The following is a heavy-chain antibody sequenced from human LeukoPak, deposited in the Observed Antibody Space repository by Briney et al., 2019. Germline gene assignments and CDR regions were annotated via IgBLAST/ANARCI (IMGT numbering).Heavy chain of an antibody. CDR1: GFTFSSYW. CDR3: AREGDGFKFDY. V-gene: IGHV3-7*01. D-gene: IGHD5-24*01. Sequence: GSLRLSCAASGFTFSSYWMSWVRQAPGKGLEWVANIKQDGSEKYYVDSVKGRFTISRDNAKNSLYLQMNSLRVEDTAVYYCAREGDGFKFDYWGQGTLVTVSS. J-gene: IGHJ4*02. CDR2: IKQDGSEK.